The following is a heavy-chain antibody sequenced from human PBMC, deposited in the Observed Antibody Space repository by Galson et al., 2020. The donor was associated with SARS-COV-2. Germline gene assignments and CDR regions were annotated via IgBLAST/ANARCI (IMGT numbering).Heavy chain of an antibody. CDR3: ASGQSSSLL. Sequence: GESLKISCAASGFTFSSYWMTWVRQAPGKGLEWVANIKQDGSEKYYLDSVKGRFTISRDNAKNSLYLQMNSLRAEDTGVYYCASGQSSSLLWGQGTLVTVSS. V-gene: IGHV3-7*01. CDR1: GFTFSSYW. CDR2: IKQDGSEK. D-gene: IGHD6-13*01. J-gene: IGHJ4*02.